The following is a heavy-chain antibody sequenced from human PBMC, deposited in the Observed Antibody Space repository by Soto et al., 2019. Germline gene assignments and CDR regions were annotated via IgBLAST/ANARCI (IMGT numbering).Heavy chain of an antibody. CDR2: ISGSGIST. J-gene: IGHJ6*02. CDR3: AKPPVITASYYYYDMDV. CDR1: GFTFSTYP. D-gene: IGHD4-4*01. V-gene: IGHV3-23*01. Sequence: EVQLLESGGGLVQPGGSLRLSCAASGFTFSTYPMSWVRQAPGKGLEWVSGISGSGISTYYADSVKGRFTISRDNSKNTVFLQMNSLRDEDTAVYYCAKPPVITASYYYYDMDVWGQGTTATVSS.